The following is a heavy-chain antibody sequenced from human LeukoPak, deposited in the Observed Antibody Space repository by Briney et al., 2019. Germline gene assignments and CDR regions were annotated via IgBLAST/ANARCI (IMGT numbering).Heavy chain of an antibody. CDR1: GFTFSSYG. J-gene: IGHJ4*02. CDR2: IWYDGSNK. Sequence: GGSLRLSCAASGFTFSSYGMHWVRQAPGKGLEGVAVIWYDGSNKYYADSVKGRFTISRDNSKNTLYLQMNSLRAEDTAVYYCAQGDYAPGYWGQGTLVTVSS. CDR3: AQGDYAPGY. D-gene: IGHD4-17*01. V-gene: IGHV3-33*06.